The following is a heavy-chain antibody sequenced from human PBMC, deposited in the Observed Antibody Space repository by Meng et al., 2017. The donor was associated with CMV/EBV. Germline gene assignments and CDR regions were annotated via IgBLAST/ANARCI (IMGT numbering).Heavy chain of an antibody. CDR1: GFTFSSYG. D-gene: IGHD3-22*01. CDR3: AKDKQYYDSSGWIDY. V-gene: IGHV3-30*02. Sequence: GESLKISCAASGFTFSSYGMHWVRQAPGKGLEWVAFIRYDGSNKYYADSVKGRFTISRDNSKNTLYLQMSSLRAEDTAVYYCAKDKQYYDSSGWIDYWGQGTLVTVSS. J-gene: IGHJ4*02. CDR2: IRYDGSNK.